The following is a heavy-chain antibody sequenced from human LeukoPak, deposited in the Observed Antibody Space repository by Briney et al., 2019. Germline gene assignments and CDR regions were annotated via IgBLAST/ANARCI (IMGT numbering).Heavy chain of an antibody. D-gene: IGHD3-22*01. CDR3: ARDDSSGLIY. J-gene: IGHJ4*02. V-gene: IGHV3-21*01. Sequence: GGSLRLSCAASGFTVSSNYMSWVRQAPGKGLEWVSSISSSSSYIYYADSVKGRFTISRDNAKNSLYLQMNSLRAEDTAVYYCARDDSSGLIYWGQGTLVTVSS. CDR2: ISSSSSYI. CDR1: GFTVSSNY.